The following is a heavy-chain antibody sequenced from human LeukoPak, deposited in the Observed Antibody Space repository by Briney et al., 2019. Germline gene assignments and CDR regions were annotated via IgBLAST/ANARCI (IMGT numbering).Heavy chain of an antibody. J-gene: IGHJ2*01. CDR1: GFTFSSYA. D-gene: IGHD4-11*01. CDR2: ISGSGGNT. V-gene: IGHV3-23*01. Sequence: GGSLRLSCAASGFTFSSYAMSWVRQAPGKGLEWVSVISGSGGNTYYADSVKGRFTISRDNSKNTLYLQLNSLRAEDTAVYYCAKRYSNYWYFDLWGRGTLVTVSS. CDR3: AKRYSNYWYFDL.